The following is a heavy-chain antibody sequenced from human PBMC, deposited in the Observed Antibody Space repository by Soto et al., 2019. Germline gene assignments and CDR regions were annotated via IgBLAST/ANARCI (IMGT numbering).Heavy chain of an antibody. J-gene: IGHJ5*02. CDR1: GGSISSYY. Sequence: PSETLSLTCTVSGGSISSYYWSWIRQPPGKGLEWIGYIYYSGSTNYNPSLKSRVTISVDTSKNQFSLKLSSVTAADTAVYYCARASRAYYYDSSGSGRIHNWFDPWGQGTLVTVSS. V-gene: IGHV4-59*01. CDR3: ARASRAYYYDSSGSGRIHNWFDP. CDR2: IYYSGST. D-gene: IGHD3-22*01.